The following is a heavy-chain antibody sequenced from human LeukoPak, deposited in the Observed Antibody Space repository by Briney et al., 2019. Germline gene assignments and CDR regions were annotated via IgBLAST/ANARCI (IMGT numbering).Heavy chain of an antibody. CDR2: INPNSGGT. J-gene: IGHJ4*02. D-gene: IGHD1-1*01. CDR3: ARANWNDVHFDY. Sequence: GASVKVSCKASGYTFTSYGISWVRQAPGQGLEWMGWINPNSGGTNYAQKFQGRVTMTRDTSISTAYMELSRLRSDDTAVYYCARANWNDVHFDYWGQGTLVTVSS. V-gene: IGHV1-2*02. CDR1: GYTFTSYG.